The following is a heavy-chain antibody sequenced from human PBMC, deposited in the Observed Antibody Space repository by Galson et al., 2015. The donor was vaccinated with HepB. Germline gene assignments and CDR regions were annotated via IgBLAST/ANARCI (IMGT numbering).Heavy chain of an antibody. V-gene: IGHV1-69*06. CDR3: AKSYDYVWGSYRYQEKGARHLPLLYYYYYGMDV. Sequence: SVKVSCKASGGTFSSYAISWVRQAPGQGLEWMGGIIPIFGTANYAQKFQGRVTITADKSTSTAYMELSSLRSEDTAVYYCAKSYDYVWGSYRYQEKGARHLPLLYYYYYGMDVWGQGTTVTVSS. CDR1: GGTFSSYA. J-gene: IGHJ6*02. CDR2: IIPIFGTA. D-gene: IGHD3-16*02.